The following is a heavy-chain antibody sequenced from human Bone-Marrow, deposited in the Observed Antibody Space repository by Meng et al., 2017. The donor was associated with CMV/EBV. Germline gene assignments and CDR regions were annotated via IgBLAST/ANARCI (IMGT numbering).Heavy chain of an antibody. CDR3: TTLQSVDY. Sequence: GESLKISCAASGFTFSMYWMQWVRQAPGKGLVWVSRINSDGRSTSYADFVKGRFTISRDNAKNTLYLQLDSLAAEDTALYYCTTLQSVDYWGHGTLVTVSS. D-gene: IGHD6-19*01. CDR2: INSDGRST. J-gene: IGHJ4*01. CDR1: GFTFSMYW. V-gene: IGHV3-74*01.